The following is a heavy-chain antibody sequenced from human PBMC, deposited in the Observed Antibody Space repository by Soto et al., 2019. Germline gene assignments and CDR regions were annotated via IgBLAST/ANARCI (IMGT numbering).Heavy chain of an antibody. Sequence: ASVKVSCKASGYTFNTYGISWVRQAPGQGLEWMGWISAYTGDTNYSQKVQGRVAMTTDTSTSTAYMELRSLRSDDTAVYYCARDGSIYYDSSGYYRKIAFDIWGQGTMVTFSS. CDR2: ISAYTGDT. J-gene: IGHJ3*02. D-gene: IGHD3-22*01. CDR3: ARDGSIYYDSSGYYRKIAFDI. V-gene: IGHV1-18*01. CDR1: GYTFNTYG.